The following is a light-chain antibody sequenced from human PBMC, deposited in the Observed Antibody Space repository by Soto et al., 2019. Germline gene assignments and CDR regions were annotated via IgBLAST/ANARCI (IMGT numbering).Light chain of an antibody. V-gene: IGKV1-5*03. J-gene: IGKJ1*01. CDR3: QQYNTYLWT. CDR1: ESISSW. Sequence: IHMTQCPSPLSACVSNRVTIIWRAIESISSWLAWYQQKPGKAPKLLIYKASNLESGVPSRVSGSGSGTEFTLTIRSLQPDDFATYYCQQYNTYLWTFGQGTKVDIK. CDR2: KAS.